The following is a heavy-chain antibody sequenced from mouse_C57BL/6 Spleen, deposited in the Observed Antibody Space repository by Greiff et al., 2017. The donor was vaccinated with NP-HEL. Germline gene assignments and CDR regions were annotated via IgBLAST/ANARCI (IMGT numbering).Heavy chain of an antibody. CDR3: ARSNYDYGMDY. J-gene: IGHJ4*01. CDR2: IYPGDGDT. CDR1: GYAFSSSW. V-gene: IGHV1-82*01. Sequence: VHLVESGPELVKPGASVKISCKASGYAFSSSWMNWVKQRPGKGLEWIGRIYPGDGDTNYNGKFKGKATLTADKSSSTAYMQLSSLTSEDSAVYFCARSNYDYGMDYWGQGTSVTVSS. D-gene: IGHD2-4*01.